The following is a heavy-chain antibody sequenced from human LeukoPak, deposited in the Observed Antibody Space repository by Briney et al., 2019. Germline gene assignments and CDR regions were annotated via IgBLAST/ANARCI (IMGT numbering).Heavy chain of an antibody. CDR2: IRYDGSNK. Sequence: AGGSLRLSCAASGFTFSSYGMHWVRQAPGKGLEWVAFIRYDGSNKYYADSVKGRFTISRDNSKNTLYLQMNSLRAEDTAVYYCAKDGGATNWFDPWGQGTLVTVSS. J-gene: IGHJ5*02. CDR1: GFTFSSYG. D-gene: IGHD1-26*01. V-gene: IGHV3-30*02. CDR3: AKDGGATNWFDP.